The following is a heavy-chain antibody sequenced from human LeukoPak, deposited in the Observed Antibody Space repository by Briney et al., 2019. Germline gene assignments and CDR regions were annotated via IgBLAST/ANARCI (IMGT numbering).Heavy chain of an antibody. CDR2: IYYTGST. J-gene: IGHJ4*02. CDR3: ARDRYFDY. CDR1: GGAISGYY. Sequence: ASETLSLTCTVSGGAISGYYWSWIRQPPGKGLEWIGYIYYTGSTNYNPSLKSRVTISLDTSKNQFSLKLSSVTAADTAVYYCARDRYFDYWGQGTLVTVSS. V-gene: IGHV4-59*01.